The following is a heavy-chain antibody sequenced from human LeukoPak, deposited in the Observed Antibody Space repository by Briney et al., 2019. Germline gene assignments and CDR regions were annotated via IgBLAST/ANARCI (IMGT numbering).Heavy chain of an antibody. CDR2: INHSGST. J-gene: IGHJ4*02. CDR1: GGSFSGYY. Sequence: TSKTLSLTCVVYGGSFSGYYWSWIRQPPGKGLEWIGEINHSGSTNYNPSLKSRVTISVDTSKNQFSLKLSSVTAADTAVYYCARAKRPSTYYYDSSGSAGHLDYWGQGTLVTVSS. D-gene: IGHD3-22*01. CDR3: ARAKRPSTYYYDSSGSAGHLDY. V-gene: IGHV4-34*01.